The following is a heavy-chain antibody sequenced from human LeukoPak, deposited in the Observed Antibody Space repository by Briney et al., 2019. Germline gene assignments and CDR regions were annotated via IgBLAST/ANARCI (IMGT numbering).Heavy chain of an antibody. V-gene: IGHV1-2*02. CDR3: ARARHYYDSSGYSDY. Sequence: ASVNVSCKASGYTSTGYYMHWVRQAPGQGREWMGWINPNSGGTNYAQKFQGRVTMTRDTSISTAYMELSRLRSDDTAVYYCARARHYYDSSGYSDYWGQGTLVTVSS. CDR1: GYTSTGYY. CDR2: INPNSGGT. D-gene: IGHD3-22*01. J-gene: IGHJ4*02.